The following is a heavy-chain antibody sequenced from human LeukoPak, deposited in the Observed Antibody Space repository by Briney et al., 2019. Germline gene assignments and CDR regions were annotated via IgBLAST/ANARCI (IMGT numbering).Heavy chain of an antibody. CDR3: ARDCSSTSCWASTGY. D-gene: IGHD2-2*01. J-gene: IGHJ4*02. CDR1: GYTFTSYG. CDR2: ISAYNGNT. Sequence: GASVTVSCKASGYTFTSYGISWVRQAPGQGLEGMGWISAYNGNTNYAQKLQGRVTMTTDTSTSTAYMELRSLRSDDTAVYYCARDCSSTSCWASTGYWGQGTLVTVSS. V-gene: IGHV1-18*01.